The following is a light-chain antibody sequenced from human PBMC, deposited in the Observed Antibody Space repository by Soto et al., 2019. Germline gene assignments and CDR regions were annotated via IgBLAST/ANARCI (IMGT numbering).Light chain of an antibody. CDR3: AAWDDSLSAWV. Sequence: QAVVTQAPSASATPGQRITLSCSGSTSNIGNNNVNWYQQVPGTAPKLLMYRNNLRPSGVPDRFSGSKSGTSASLAISGLQSEDEADYYCAAWDDSLSAWVFGGGTKVTVL. CDR2: RNN. CDR1: TSNIGNNN. V-gene: IGLV1-44*01. J-gene: IGLJ3*02.